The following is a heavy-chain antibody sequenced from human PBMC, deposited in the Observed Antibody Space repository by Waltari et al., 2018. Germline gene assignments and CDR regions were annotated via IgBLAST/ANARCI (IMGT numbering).Heavy chain of an antibody. CDR2: ISYDGSNK. CDR3: ARGAYYDSSGYYPAGGMDV. D-gene: IGHD3-22*01. CDR1: TFSSYA. J-gene: IGHJ6*02. Sequence: TFSSYAMHWVRQAPGKGLEWVAVISYDGSNKYYADSVKGRFTISRDNSKNTLYLQMNSLRAEDTAVYYCARGAYYDSSGYYPAGGMDVWGQGTTVTVSS. V-gene: IGHV3-30-3*01.